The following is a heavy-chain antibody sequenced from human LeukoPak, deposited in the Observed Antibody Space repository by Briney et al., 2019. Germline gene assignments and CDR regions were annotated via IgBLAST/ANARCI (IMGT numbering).Heavy chain of an antibody. V-gene: IGHV4-61*02. CDR3: ARVVWGGDFHYSLDV. CDR2: IYMSGST. CDR1: GGSIRSGTDY. Sequence: PSQTLSLTCTVSGGSIRSGTDYWSWIRQPAGKGLEWIGRIYMSGSTDYNPSFKSRVTMSVDTSKNQVSLKLRSVTAADTAVYYCARVVWGGDFHYSLDVWGEGTTVIVSS. J-gene: IGHJ6*03. D-gene: IGHD7-27*01.